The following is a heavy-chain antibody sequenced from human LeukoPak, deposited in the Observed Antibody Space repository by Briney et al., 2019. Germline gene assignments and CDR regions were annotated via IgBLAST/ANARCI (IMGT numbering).Heavy chain of an antibody. V-gene: IGHV3-7*01. CDR1: GFTFSSYW. J-gene: IGHJ4*02. Sequence: GGSLRLSCAASGFTFSSYWMSLVRQAPGKGLEWVANIKQDGSEKYYVDSVKGRFTISRDNAKNSLYLQMNSLRAEDTAVYYCARGGETYYDFWNGYYFDYWGQGTLVTVSS. CDR3: ARGGETYYDFWNGYYFDY. CDR2: IKQDGSEK. D-gene: IGHD3-3*01.